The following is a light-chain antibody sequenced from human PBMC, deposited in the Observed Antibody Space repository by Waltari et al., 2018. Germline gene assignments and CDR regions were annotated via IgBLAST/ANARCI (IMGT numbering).Light chain of an antibody. CDR1: SSDVGGENY. J-gene: IGLJ1*01. CDR3: TSYAGNSNTYV. Sequence: QSALTQPPSASGSPGQSVTISCTGTSSDVGGENYVSWYQQHPGKAPKLMIYEVNKRPSGVPDRFSGSKSGNTASLTVSGLQPEDDADYYCTSYAGNSNTYVFGTGTKVTVL. V-gene: IGLV2-8*01. CDR2: EVN.